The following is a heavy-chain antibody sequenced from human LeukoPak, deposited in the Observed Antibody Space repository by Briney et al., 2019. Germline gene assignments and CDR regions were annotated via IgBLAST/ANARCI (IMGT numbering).Heavy chain of an antibody. J-gene: IGHJ4*02. CDR2: ISAYNGNT. Sequence: ASVKVSCKASGYTFTSYGISWVRQAPGQGLEWMGWISAYNGNTNYAQKLQGRVTMTTDTSTITAYMELRSLRSDDTAVYYCARDLIAGYYDSSGYTSPAYWGQGTLVTVSS. CDR3: ARDLIAGYYDSSGYTSPAY. D-gene: IGHD3-22*01. CDR1: GYTFTSYG. V-gene: IGHV1-18*01.